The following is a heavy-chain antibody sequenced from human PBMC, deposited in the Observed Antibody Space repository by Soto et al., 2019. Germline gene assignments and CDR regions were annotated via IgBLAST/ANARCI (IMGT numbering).Heavy chain of an antibody. CDR3: ARYRILGYSSSRRYYHGMDV. Sequence: SETLSLTCAVSGGSISSSNWWSWVRQPPGKGMEWIGEIYHSGSTNYNPSLKSRVTISVDKSKNQFSLKLSSVTAADTAVYYCARYRILGYSSSRRYYHGMDVRGQGTTVTVAS. CDR1: GGSISSSNW. J-gene: IGHJ6*02. V-gene: IGHV4-4*02. D-gene: IGHD6-13*01. CDR2: IYHSGST.